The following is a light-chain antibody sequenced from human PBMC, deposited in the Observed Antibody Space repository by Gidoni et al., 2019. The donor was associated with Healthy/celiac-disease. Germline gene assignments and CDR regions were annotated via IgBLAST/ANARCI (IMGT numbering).Light chain of an antibody. J-gene: IGKJ1*01. CDR3: HQGYSTPRT. V-gene: IGKV1-39*01. CDR1: QSISSY. Sequence: DIQMTQSPSSLSASVRDRVTITCRASQSISSYLNWYQQKPGKAPKLLIYAASSLQSGVPSRFSGSGSGTDFSLNIRSLQPEDFATYYCHQGYSTPRTFGQGTKVEIK. CDR2: AAS.